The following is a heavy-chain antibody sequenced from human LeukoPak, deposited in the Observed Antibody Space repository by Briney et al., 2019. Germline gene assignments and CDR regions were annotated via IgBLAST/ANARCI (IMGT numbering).Heavy chain of an antibody. CDR2: IKQDGSEK. V-gene: IGHV3-7*01. CDR3: ARARLFGVVIGSPVDY. Sequence: GGSLRLSCAASGFTFSSYWMSWVRQAPGKGLEWVANIKQDGSEKYYVDSVKGRFTISRDNAKNSLYLQMNSLRAEDTAVYYCARARLFGVVIGSPVDYWGQGTLVTVSS. D-gene: IGHD3-3*01. CDR1: GFTFSSYW. J-gene: IGHJ4*02.